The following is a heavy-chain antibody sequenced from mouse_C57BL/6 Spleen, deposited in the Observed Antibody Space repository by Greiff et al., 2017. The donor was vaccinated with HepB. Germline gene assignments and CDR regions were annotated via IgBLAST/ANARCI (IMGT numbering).Heavy chain of an antibody. J-gene: IGHJ2*01. CDR2: INPSSGYT. D-gene: IGHD1-1*01. Sequence: VMLVESGAELARPGASVKMSCKASGYTFTSYTMHWVKQRPGQGLEWIGYINPSSGYTKYNQKFKDKATLTADKSSSTAYMQLSSLTSEDSAVYYCVSPYYYGSSYGKNYWGQGTTLTVSS. V-gene: IGHV1-4*01. CDR1: GYTFTSYT. CDR3: VSPYYYGSSYGKNY.